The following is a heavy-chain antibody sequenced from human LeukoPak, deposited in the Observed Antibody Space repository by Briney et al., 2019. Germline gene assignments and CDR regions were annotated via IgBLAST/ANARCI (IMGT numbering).Heavy chain of an antibody. Sequence: PSETLSLTCTVSGGSISSYYWSWIRQPPGKGLEWIGYIYYSGSTNYNPSLKSRVTISVDTSKNQFSLKLTSVTAADTVVYYCASRYSGGYSEFDYWGQGTLVTVSS. D-gene: IGHD1-26*01. CDR2: IYYSGST. CDR3: ASRYSGGYSEFDY. V-gene: IGHV4-59*08. J-gene: IGHJ4*02. CDR1: GGSISSYY.